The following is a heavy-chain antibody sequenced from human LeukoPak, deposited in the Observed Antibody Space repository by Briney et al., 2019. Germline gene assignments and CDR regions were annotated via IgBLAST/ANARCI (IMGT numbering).Heavy chain of an antibody. V-gene: IGHV3-53*05. D-gene: IGHD2-15*01. CDR3: AKVRLGYCSGGSCSRGGTPMDV. J-gene: IGHJ6*03. CDR2: IYSGGST. Sequence: GGSLRLSCAASGFTVSSNDMSWVRQAPGKGLECISVIYSGGSTDYADSVKGRLTISRDNSKNTLYLQMNSLRAEDTAVYYCAKVRLGYCSGGSCSRGGTPMDVWGKGTTVTISS. CDR1: GFTVSSND.